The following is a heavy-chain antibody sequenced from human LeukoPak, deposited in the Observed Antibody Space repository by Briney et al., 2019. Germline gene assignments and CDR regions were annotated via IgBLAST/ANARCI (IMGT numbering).Heavy chain of an antibody. CDR3: ARDGGVGP. V-gene: IGHV4-30-4*08. D-gene: IGHD2-8*02. J-gene: IGHJ5*02. CDR1: GGSISSGGYY. Sequence: PSQTLSLTCTVSGGSISSGGYYWSWIRHHPGKGLEWIGYIYNSGSAYYNPSLKSRVTISVDTSKNQFSLKLSSVTAADTAVYYCARDGGVGPWGQGTLVTVSS. CDR2: IYNSGSA.